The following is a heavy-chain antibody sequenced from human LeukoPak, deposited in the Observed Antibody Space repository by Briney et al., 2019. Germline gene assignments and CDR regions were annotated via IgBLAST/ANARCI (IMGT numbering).Heavy chain of an antibody. Sequence: KTSETLSLTCTVSGGSISSYYWSWIRQPPGKGLEWIGYIYYSGSTYYNPSLTSRVIMSVDTSKNQFSLKLSSVTAADTAIYYCARDHTETSSLNFRNYYYYGMDIWGQGTTVIVSS. CDR2: IYYSGST. D-gene: IGHD4-11*01. CDR3: ARDHTETSSLNFRNYYYYGMDI. J-gene: IGHJ6*02. V-gene: IGHV4-59*12. CDR1: GGSISSYY.